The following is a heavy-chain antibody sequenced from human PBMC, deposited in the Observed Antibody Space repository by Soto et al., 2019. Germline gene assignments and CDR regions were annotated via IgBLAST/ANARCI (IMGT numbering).Heavy chain of an antibody. CDR2: ISGYNGNT. Sequence: QVQLVQSGAEVKKPGASVTVSCKTAGSTFSNYGLNGVRQAPGRGLEWMGWISGYNGNTNYAQTVQGRVTMTTDTTTGTVYMELRLLTYDAAAIYYWARLTMFGGWFDPNYYHGMDVWGQGTTFTVSS. CDR3: ARLTMFGGWFDPNYYHGMDV. V-gene: IGHV1-18*01. D-gene: IGHD3-10*02. J-gene: IGHJ6*02. CDR1: GSTFSNYG.